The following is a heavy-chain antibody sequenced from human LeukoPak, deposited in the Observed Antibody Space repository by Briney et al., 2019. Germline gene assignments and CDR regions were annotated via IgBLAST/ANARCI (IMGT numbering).Heavy chain of an antibody. CDR3: ARDLWNFYDDSGYNRDFDS. D-gene: IGHD3-22*01. Sequence: ASVKVSCKATSRIRWLRQAPGQGLAWMGWIGTYGGDTYYAQKFQGRITVTTDTSTSTVYMELRNLRSDDTAVYYCARDLWNFYDDSGYNRDFDSWGQGTPVTVSS. CDR1: TSR. J-gene: IGHJ5*01. V-gene: IGHV1-18*01. CDR2: IGTYGGDT.